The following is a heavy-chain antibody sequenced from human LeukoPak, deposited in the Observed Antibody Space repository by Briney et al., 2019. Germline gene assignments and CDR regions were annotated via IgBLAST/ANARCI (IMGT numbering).Heavy chain of an antibody. D-gene: IGHD3-3*01. CDR3: ARELTILGAFDY. Sequence: GGSLRLSCAASGFTFSSYSMNWVRQAPGKGPEWVSYISSSSSTIYYADSVKGRFTISRDNAKNPLCLQMNSLRAEDTAVYYCARELTILGAFDYWGQGTLVTVSS. V-gene: IGHV3-48*01. J-gene: IGHJ4*02. CDR1: GFTFSSYS. CDR2: ISSSSSTI.